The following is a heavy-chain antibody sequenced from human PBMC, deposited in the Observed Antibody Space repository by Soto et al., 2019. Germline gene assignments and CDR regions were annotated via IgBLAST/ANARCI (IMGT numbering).Heavy chain of an antibody. J-gene: IGHJ4*02. V-gene: IGHV4-59*01. Sequence: SETLSLTCTASGGSISSYYWGWIWQPPGKGLEWIGYIYYSGSTNYNPSLKSRVTISVDTSKNQFSLKLSSVTAADTAVYYCARERYFDNTYYFDYWGQGTLVTVSS. CDR3: ARERYFDNTYYFDY. CDR2: IYYSGST. D-gene: IGHD3-9*01. CDR1: GGSISSYY.